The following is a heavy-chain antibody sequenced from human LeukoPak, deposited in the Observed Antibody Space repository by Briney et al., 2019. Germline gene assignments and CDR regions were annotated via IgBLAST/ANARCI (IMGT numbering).Heavy chain of an antibody. Sequence: GGSLRLSCAASGFTFSNAWISWVRQAPGKGLEWVGRIKSKTDGGTTDYAAPVKGRFTISRDDSKNTVYLQMNSLKTEDTAVYYCTIGAYYYGSDSYRGYYFDYWGQGTLVTVSS. CDR3: TIGAYYYGSDSYRGYYFDY. D-gene: IGHD3-10*01. CDR2: IKSKTDGGTT. J-gene: IGHJ4*02. V-gene: IGHV3-15*01. CDR1: GFTFSNAW.